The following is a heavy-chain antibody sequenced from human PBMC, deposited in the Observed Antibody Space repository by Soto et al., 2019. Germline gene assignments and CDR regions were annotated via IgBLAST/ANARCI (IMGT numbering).Heavy chain of an antibody. CDR1: GGSFSGYY. V-gene: IGHV4-34*01. CDR3: VRVKLAGIAAALFDY. J-gene: IGHJ4*02. Sequence: SETLSLTCAVYGGSFSGYYWSWIRQPPGKGLEWIGEINHSGSTNYNPSLKSRVTISVDTSKNQFSLKLSNLRSDDTAVYCCVRVKLAGIAAALFDYWGQGTLVTVSS. CDR2: INHSGST. D-gene: IGHD6-13*01.